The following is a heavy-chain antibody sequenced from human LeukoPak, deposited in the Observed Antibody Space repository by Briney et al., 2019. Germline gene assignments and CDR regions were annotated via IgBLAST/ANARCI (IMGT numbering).Heavy chain of an antibody. CDR2: ISGSGGST. V-gene: IGHV3-23*01. CDR1: GFTFNSYA. J-gene: IGHJ6*02. D-gene: IGHD4-17*01. Sequence: PGGSLRFSCAAAGFTFNSYAMSWVRQAPGKGLEWVSAISGSGGSTYYADSVKGRFTISRDNSMNTLYLQMNSLRAEDTAVHYCAKEQDYGDTYYYGMDVWGQGTTVTVSS. CDR3: AKEQDYGDTYYYGMDV.